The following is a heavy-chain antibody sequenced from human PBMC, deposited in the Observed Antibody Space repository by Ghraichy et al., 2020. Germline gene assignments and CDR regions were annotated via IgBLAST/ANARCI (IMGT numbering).Heavy chain of an antibody. CDR3: AGSFAIIRYFDL. D-gene: IGHD3-10*01. CDR1: TGSISSSNYY. V-gene: IGHV4-39*01. Sequence: SETLYLTCTVSTGSISSSNYYWGWIRQPPGKGLEWIGSMHHSGSTYYNPSLNSRLTISADTSKNQFSLRLSSVTAADTAIYYCAGSFAIIRYFDLWGRGTLVTVSS. J-gene: IGHJ2*01. CDR2: MHHSGST.